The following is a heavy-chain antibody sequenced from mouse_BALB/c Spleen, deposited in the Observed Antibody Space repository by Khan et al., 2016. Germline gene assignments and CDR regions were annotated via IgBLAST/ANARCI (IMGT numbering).Heavy chain of an antibody. Sequence: VQLQQSGAELVRSGASVKLSCTASVFNIEDYYMHWVKQRPEQGLEWIGWIDPENGDTEYAPKFQGKATMTADTSSNAAYLQFSSLTSEDSAVYYCNAIYYGSDVYFDYWGQGTTLTVSS. V-gene: IGHV14-4*02. CDR2: IDPENGDT. D-gene: IGHD1-1*01. CDR3: NAIYYGSDVYFDY. CDR1: VFNIEDYY. J-gene: IGHJ2*01.